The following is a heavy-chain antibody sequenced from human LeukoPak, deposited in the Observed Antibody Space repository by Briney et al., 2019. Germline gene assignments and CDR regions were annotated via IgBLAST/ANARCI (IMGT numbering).Heavy chain of an antibody. CDR2: ISLDGNIT. D-gene: IGHD2-15*01. CDR3: ARGCSAVRCPADY. CDR1: GFTLSSYW. V-gene: IGHV3-74*01. Sequence: GSLRLSCAASGFTLSSYWLHWVRQAPGEGLVWVSQISLDGNITPYADSVKGRFTISRDNSKNTLYLQINALKAEDTAVYYCARGCSAVRCPADYWGQGSLVTVSS. J-gene: IGHJ4*02.